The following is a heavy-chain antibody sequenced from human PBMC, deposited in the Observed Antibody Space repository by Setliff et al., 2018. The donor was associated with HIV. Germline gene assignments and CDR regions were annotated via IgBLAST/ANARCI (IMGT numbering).Heavy chain of an antibody. Sequence: PSETLSLTCTVSGDYMFPPNYYLSWIRQPAGKGLEWIGHIYASGSANINPYFSSRVTMSDDTSKNQFSLTLTSVTAADTAVYYCARDRFGVPGDSWGQGAVVNVSS. V-gene: IGHV4-4*07. D-gene: IGHD3-16*01. CDR3: ARDRFGVPGDS. CDR2: IYASGSA. CDR1: GDYMFPPNYY. J-gene: IGHJ5*01.